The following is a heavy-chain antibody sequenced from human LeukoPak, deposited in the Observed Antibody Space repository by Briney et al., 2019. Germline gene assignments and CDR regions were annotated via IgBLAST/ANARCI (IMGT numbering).Heavy chain of an antibody. CDR1: GFTFSSYW. J-gene: IGHJ4*02. CDR2: ISSSSSYI. V-gene: IGHV3-21*01. D-gene: IGHD3-22*01. CDR3: ASLSGYASDY. Sequence: GGSLRLSCAASGFTFSSYWMFWVRQAPGKGLEWVSSISSSSSYIYYADSVKGRFTISRDNAKNSLYLQMNSLRAEDTAVYYCASLSGYASDYWGQGTLVTVSS.